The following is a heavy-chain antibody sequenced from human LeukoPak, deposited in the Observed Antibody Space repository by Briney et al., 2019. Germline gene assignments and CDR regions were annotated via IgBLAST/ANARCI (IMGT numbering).Heavy chain of an antibody. D-gene: IGHD3-22*01. Sequence: PGGSLRLSCAASGFTFSSYAMSWVRQAPGKGLEWVSAISGSGGSTYYADSVKGRFTISRDNSKNTLYLQMNSLRAEDTAVYYCAKDTYDSSGYPHAFDIWGQGTMVTVSS. CDR2: ISGSGGST. CDR1: GFTFSSYA. CDR3: AKDTYDSSGYPHAFDI. J-gene: IGHJ3*02. V-gene: IGHV3-23*01.